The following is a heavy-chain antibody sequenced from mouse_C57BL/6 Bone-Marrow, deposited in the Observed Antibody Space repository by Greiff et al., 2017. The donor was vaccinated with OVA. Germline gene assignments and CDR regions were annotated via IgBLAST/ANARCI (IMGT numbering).Heavy chain of an antibody. CDR2: ISSGGDYI. CDR1: GFTFSSYA. CDR3: TRAGGVVARGYFDY. V-gene: IGHV5-9-1*02. D-gene: IGHD1-1*01. Sequence: EVKLMESGEGLVKPGGSLKLSCAASGFTFSSYAMSWVRQTPEKRLEWVAYISSGGDYIYYADTVKGRFTISRDNARNTLYLQMSSLKSEDTAMYYGTRAGGVVARGYFDYWGQGTTLTVSS. J-gene: IGHJ2*01.